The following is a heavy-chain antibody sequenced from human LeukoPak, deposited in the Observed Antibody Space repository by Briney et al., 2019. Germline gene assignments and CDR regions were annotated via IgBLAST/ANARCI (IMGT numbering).Heavy chain of an antibody. D-gene: IGHD3-22*01. Sequence: GGSLRLSCAASGFTLLSYAMRCVPAAPGEGLEWVSAISVSGGSTYKADSVKGRFTISRDNSKNTLYLQMNSLRAEDTAEYYSAKGPQPPDYYCDSSGYPDYWGQGTLVTVSS. CDR3: AKGPQPPDYYCDSSGYPDY. CDR2: ISVSGGST. J-gene: IGHJ4*02. CDR1: GFTLLSYA. V-gene: IGHV3-23*01.